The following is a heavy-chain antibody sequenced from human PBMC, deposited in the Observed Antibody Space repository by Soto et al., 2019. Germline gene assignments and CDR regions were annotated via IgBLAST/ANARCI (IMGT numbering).Heavy chain of an antibody. CDR2: ISGSGGST. D-gene: IGHD3-16*02. CDR1: GFTFSSYA. CDR3: APPGLVMVVDY. V-gene: IGHV3-23*01. J-gene: IGHJ4*02. Sequence: GGSLRLSCAASGFTFSSYAMSWVRQAPGKGLEWVSAISGSGGSTYYADSVKGRFTISRDNSKNTLYLQMNSLRAEDTVVYYCAPPGLVMVVDYWGQGTLVTVSS.